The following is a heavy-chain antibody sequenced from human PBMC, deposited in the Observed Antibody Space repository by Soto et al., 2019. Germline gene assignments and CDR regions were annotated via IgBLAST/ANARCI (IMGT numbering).Heavy chain of an antibody. Sequence: ASVKVSCKASGYTFTSYAMHWVRQAPGQRLEWMGWINAGNGNTKYSQKFQGRVTITRDTSASTAYMELSSLRSEDTAVYYCARDGMILVVSNGFDIWGHGTRVTVSS. CDR1: GYTFTSYA. CDR2: INAGNGNT. J-gene: IGHJ3*02. D-gene: IGHD3-22*01. V-gene: IGHV1-3*01. CDR3: ARDGMILVVSNGFDI.